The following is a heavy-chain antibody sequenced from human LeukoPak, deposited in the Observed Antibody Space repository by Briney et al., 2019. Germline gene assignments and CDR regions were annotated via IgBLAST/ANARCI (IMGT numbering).Heavy chain of an antibody. V-gene: IGHV3-13*01. CDR2: ITIAGDT. Sequence: PGGSLRLSCAASGFTFSSYGMHWVRQAAGKGLEWVSAITIAGDTYYPGSVKGRFTISRENAKNSLYLQMNSLRAGDSAVYYCARTTVTTGPYWYFDLWGRGTLVTVSS. CDR1: GFTFSSYG. CDR3: ARTTVTTGPYWYFDL. J-gene: IGHJ2*01. D-gene: IGHD4-17*01.